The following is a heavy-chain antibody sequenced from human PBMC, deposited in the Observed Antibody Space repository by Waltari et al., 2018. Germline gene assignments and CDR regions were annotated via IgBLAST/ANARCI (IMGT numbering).Heavy chain of an antibody. CDR2: IKEDGSES. V-gene: IGHV3-7*04. D-gene: IGHD4-17*01. Sequence: EVQLVESGGGVVQPGGSLRLSWAASGFLFSRQWMTWVRMAPGKGLELLANIKEDGSESYYGDSVKGRFTISRDNTKNSLYLQMNSLRVEDTAVYYCARADYGGTADYDYWGQGTQVTVSS. J-gene: IGHJ4*02. CDR3: ARADYGGTADYDY. CDR1: GFLFSRQW.